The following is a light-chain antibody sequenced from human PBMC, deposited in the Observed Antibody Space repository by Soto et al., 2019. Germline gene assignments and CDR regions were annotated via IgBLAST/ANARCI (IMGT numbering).Light chain of an antibody. CDR1: QSLSSSY. CDR3: QQYGTLIT. CDR2: GSF. J-gene: IGKJ5*01. Sequence: EIVLTQSPGTLSLSPGERATLSCRASQSLSSSYLAWYQQKPGQAPRLLIYGSFSRATGIPDRFSGSGSGTDLTLTISRLENEDSEVYYCQQYGTLITFGQGTRLEIK. V-gene: IGKV3-20*01.